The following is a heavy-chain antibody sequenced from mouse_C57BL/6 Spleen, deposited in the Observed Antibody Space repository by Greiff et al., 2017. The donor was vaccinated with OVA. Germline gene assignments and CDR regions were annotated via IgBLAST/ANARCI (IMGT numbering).Heavy chain of an antibody. CDR1: GYSFTDYN. Sequence: LVESGPELVKPGASVKISCKASGYSFTDYNMNWVKQSNGKSLEWIGVINPNYGTTSYNQKFKGKATLTVDQSSSTAYMQLNSLTSEDSAVYYCARWQLRLEEYYYAMDYWGQGTSVTVSS. CDR3: ARWQLRLEEYYYAMDY. J-gene: IGHJ4*01. CDR2: INPNYGTT. V-gene: IGHV1-39*01. D-gene: IGHD3-2*02.